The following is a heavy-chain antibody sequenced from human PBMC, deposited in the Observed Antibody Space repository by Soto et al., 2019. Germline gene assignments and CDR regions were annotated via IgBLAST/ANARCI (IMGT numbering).Heavy chain of an antibody. J-gene: IGHJ6*02. CDR1: AGPFSGYA. CDR2: IIPIFGTA. D-gene: IGHD2-15*01. Sequence: SVKGSCKSSAGPFSGYAISLVRQAPGQGLEWMGGIIPIFGTANYAQKFQGRVTITADKSTSTAYMELSRLRSEDTAVYYCASHSVVSDYYYYYGMDVWGQGTTVTVSS. CDR3: ASHSVVSDYYYYYGMDV. V-gene: IGHV1-69*06.